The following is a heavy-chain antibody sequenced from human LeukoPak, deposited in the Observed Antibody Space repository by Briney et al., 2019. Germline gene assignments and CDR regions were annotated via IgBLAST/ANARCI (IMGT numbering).Heavy chain of an antibody. CDR3: ARDRVSSWGHYYYYYGMDV. D-gene: IGHD6-13*01. J-gene: IGHJ6*04. CDR1: GFTFSSYE. Sequence: PGGSLRLSCAASGFTFSSYEMNWVRQAPGKGLEWVSYISSSGSTIYFADSVKGRFTISRDNAKNSLYLQMNSLRAEDTAVYYCARDRVSSWGHYYYYYGMDVWGKGTTVTVSS. V-gene: IGHV3-48*03. CDR2: ISSSGSTI.